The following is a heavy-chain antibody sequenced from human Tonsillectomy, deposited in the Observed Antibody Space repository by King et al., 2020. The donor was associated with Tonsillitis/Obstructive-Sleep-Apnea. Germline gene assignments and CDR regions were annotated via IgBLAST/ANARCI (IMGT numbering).Heavy chain of an antibody. CDR2: IYHSGST. J-gene: IGHJ4*02. Sequence: VQLQESGPGLVTPSGTLSLICAFSCGSISSTNWWSLVRQPPRKGLEGIGEIYHSGSTNYNPSLKSRITISVDKSKNQFSLKLRSVTAADTAVYYCASSLRVGANFDYWGQGTLVTVSS. D-gene: IGHD1-26*01. CDR3: ASSLRVGANFDY. V-gene: IGHV4-4*02. CDR1: CGSISSTNW.